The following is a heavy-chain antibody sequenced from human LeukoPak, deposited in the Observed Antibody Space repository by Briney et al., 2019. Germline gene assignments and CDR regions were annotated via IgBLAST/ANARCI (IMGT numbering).Heavy chain of an antibody. CDR2: IRQDGGDN. CDR3: TKWSTSGSYYTE. J-gene: IGHJ4*02. Sequence: HTGGSLRLSCAGSGFTFRNYCMGWVRQPPGKGLEWVSNIRQDGGDNHSVDSVKGRFTISRDNTRNSLSLQMSSQRAEDTAVYYCTKWSTSGSYYTEWGQGTLVTVSS. V-gene: IGHV3-7*01. CDR1: GFTFRNYC. D-gene: IGHD3-10*01.